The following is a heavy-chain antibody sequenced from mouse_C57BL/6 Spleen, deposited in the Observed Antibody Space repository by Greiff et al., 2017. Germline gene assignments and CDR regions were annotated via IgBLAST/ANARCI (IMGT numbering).Heavy chain of an antibody. V-gene: IGHV1-62-2*01. CDR2: FYPGSGSI. Sequence: QVQLQQSGAELVKPGASVKLSCKASGYTFTEYTIHWVKQRSGQGLEWIGWFYPGSGSIKYNEKFKDKATLTADKSSSTVYIELSRLTSEASAVYFCARHEKGGDPDYYGSSYWYFDVWGTGTSVTVSS. D-gene: IGHD1-1*01. CDR3: ARHEKGGDPDYYGSSYWYFDV. J-gene: IGHJ1*03. CDR1: GYTFTEYT.